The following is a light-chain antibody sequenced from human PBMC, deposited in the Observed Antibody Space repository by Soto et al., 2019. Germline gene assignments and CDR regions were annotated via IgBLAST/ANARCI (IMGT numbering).Light chain of an antibody. Sequence: EIVLTQSPGTLSLSPGERATLSCRASQSVSSSYLAWYQQKPGQAPRLLIYGASSRATGIPDRFSGSGAGTGVTLTISRRERGDCAVYYCQQYGSSRGTFGQGTKLEIK. CDR3: QQYGSSRGT. CDR1: QSVSSSY. V-gene: IGKV3-20*01. J-gene: IGKJ2*02. CDR2: GAS.